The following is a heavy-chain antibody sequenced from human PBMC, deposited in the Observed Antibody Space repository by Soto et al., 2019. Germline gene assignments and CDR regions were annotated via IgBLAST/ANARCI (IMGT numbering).Heavy chain of an antibody. J-gene: IGHJ3*02. V-gene: IGHV3-15*01. CDR3: TTDPEIVVPGAFDI. D-gene: IGHD2-2*01. CDR2: IKSKTDGGTT. Sequence: EVQLVESGGGLVKPGGSLRLSCAASGFTFSNAWMSWVRQAPGKGLEWVGRIKSKTDGGTTDYAAPVKGRFTISRDDSKNTLYLQMNSLKTEDTAVYYCTTDPEIVVPGAFDIWGQGTMVTVSS. CDR1: GFTFSNAW.